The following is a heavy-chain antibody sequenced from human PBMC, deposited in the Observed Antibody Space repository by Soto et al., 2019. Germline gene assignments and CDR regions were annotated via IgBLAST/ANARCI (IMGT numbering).Heavy chain of an antibody. V-gene: IGHV4-31*03. CDR1: GGSISSGGSY. J-gene: IGHJ4*02. CDR3: ARSPETTVTGFVS. D-gene: IGHD4-17*01. CDR2: IYYSGST. Sequence: QVQLQESGPGLVKPSQTRPLTCTVTGGSISSGGSYWSWIRHHPGKGLEWFGYIYYSGSTYSNPSPRRRVSISVDASKNHFALKLISATAADTAVYYWARSPETTVTGFVSWGQGALVTVSS.